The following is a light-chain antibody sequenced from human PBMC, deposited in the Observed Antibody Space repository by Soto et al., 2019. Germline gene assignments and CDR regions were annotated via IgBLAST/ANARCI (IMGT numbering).Light chain of an antibody. CDR2: ESS. Sequence: DIQMTQSPSTLSASVGDKVTITSRASQSISSWLAWYQQKPVNAPKLLIYESSRLDSGVPSRFSGSGSGTEFSLTISSLQPDDFATYYCQQYNIYSWTFGQGTRWIS. V-gene: IGKV1-5*03. J-gene: IGKJ1*01. CDR3: QQYNIYSWT. CDR1: QSISSW.